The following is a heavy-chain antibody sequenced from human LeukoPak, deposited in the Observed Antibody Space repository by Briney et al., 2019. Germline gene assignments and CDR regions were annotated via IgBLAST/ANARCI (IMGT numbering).Heavy chain of an antibody. V-gene: IGHV4-59*01. J-gene: IGHJ3*02. D-gene: IGHD3-9*01. CDR2: IYYSGST. CDR3: ARTDILTGYSPLYDAFDI. Sequence: SETLSLTCTVSGGSISSYYWSWIRQPPGKGLEWIGYIYYSGSTNYNPSLKSRVTISVDTSKNQFSLKLSSVTAADTAVYYCARTDILTGYSPLYDAFDIWGQGTMVTVSS. CDR1: GGSISSYY.